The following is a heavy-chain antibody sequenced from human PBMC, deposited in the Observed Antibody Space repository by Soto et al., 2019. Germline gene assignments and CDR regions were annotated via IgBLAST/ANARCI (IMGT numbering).Heavy chain of an antibody. CDR2: IYYRGGT. D-gene: IGHD3-3*01. J-gene: IGHJ4*02. CDR3: ARDRYDFWSGYSAD. CDR1: GDSISNGGYF. V-gene: IGHV4-31*03. Sequence: QVQLQESGPGLVKPSQTLSPTCNVSGDSISNGGYFWSWIRQHPGKGLECIGYIYYRGGTYYNPSLKSRVSFSVDTSKNQFSLKLSSVTAADAAVYYCARDRYDFWSGYSADWGQGTLVTVSS.